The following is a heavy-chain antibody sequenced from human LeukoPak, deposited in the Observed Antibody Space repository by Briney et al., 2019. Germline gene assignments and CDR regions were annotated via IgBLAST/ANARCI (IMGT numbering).Heavy chain of an antibody. CDR1: GFTFSSYG. Sequence: GGSLRLSCAASGFTFSSYGMHWVRQAPGKGLEWVAVISYDGSNKYYADSVKGRFTISRDNSKNTLYLQMNSLRAEDTAVYYCARGPQYYDFWSAHFWGQGTMVTVSS. D-gene: IGHD3-3*01. CDR2: ISYDGSNK. CDR3: ARGPQYYDFWSAHF. V-gene: IGHV3-30*03. J-gene: IGHJ3*01.